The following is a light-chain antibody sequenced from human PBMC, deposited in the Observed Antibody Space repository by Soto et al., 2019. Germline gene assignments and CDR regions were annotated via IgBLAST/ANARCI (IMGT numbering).Light chain of an antibody. Sequence: DIQMTQSPSSLSASVGARVTITCRASQSISSYLYWYQQKPGKAPKLLIYAASSLQSGVPSRFSGSGSGKEFTLTISSLQSEYFANYYCQQSDSTPRTFDQGTKVDIK. V-gene: IGKV1-39*01. CDR3: QQSDSTPRT. CDR2: AAS. J-gene: IGKJ1*01. CDR1: QSISSY.